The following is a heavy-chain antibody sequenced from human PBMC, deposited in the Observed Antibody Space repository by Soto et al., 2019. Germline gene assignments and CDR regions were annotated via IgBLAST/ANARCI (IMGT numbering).Heavy chain of an antibody. Sequence: QVQLVESGGGVVQPGRSLGLSCAASGFTFNTYGMHWVRQAPGKGLEWVAAISYDDIKKYYADSVKGRFTISRDNSKNTLYVQMNSLRPEDTAVYYCARSPQPTRGVHWYFDVWGRGILVTVSP. V-gene: IGHV3-30*03. CDR2: ISYDDIKK. D-gene: IGHD2-2*01. CDR3: ARSPQPTRGVHWYFDV. CDR1: GFTFNTYG. J-gene: IGHJ2*01.